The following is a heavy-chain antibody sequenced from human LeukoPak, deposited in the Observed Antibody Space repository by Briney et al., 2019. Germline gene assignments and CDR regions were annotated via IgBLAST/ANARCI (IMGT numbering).Heavy chain of an antibody. CDR1: GGSISSYY. Sequence: SETLSLTCTVSGGSISSYYWSWVRQPPGKGPGWIGYIFYSGSTNNNPSLKRRVTISVDTSKKQFSLKLSSVTAADTAVYYCATAGWFDVSGEGQFDYWGQGTLVTVSS. CDR2: IFYSGST. J-gene: IGHJ4*02. D-gene: IGHD3-10*01. CDR3: ATAGWFDVSGEGQFDY. V-gene: IGHV4-59*01.